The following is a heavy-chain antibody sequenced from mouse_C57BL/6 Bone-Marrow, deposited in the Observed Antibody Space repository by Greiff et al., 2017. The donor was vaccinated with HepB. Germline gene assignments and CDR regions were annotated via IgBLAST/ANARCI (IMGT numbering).Heavy chain of an antibody. Sequence: EVKVVESGGGLVQPGASLKLSCESNEYDFPSHDMSWVRKTPEKRLELVAAINSDGGSTYYPDTMERRSIISRDNTKKTLYLQMSRLKSEDTALYYCARGLSTMITAFAFWGQGTLVTVSA. CDR2: INSDGGST. J-gene: IGHJ3*01. D-gene: IGHD2-4*01. V-gene: IGHV5-2*01. CDR3: ARGLSTMITAFAF. CDR1: EYDFPSHD.